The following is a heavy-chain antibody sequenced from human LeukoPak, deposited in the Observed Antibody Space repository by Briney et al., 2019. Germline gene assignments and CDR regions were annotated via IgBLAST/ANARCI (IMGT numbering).Heavy chain of an antibody. CDR3: AKSTDSSGYPSGDY. V-gene: IGHV3-74*01. D-gene: IGHD3-22*01. CDR2: INSDGRIT. CDR1: GFTFSGYW. J-gene: IGHJ4*02. Sequence: GGSLRLSCAASGFTFSGYWMHWVRQAPGKGLVWVSRINSDGRITSYADSVKGRFTISRDNAKNTLYLQMNSLRAEDTAVYYCAKSTDSSGYPSGDYWGQGTLVTVSS.